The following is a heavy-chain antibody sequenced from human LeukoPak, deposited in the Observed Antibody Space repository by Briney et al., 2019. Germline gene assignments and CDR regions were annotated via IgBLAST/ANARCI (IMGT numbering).Heavy chain of an antibody. Sequence: GGSLRLSCAASGFTFTSYSMNWVRQAPGKGLEWVANIKRERGQEYYVDSVKGRFTISKDSAKNSLYLQMNSLRVEDTAMYYCASLDTAKQPLANHWGQGTLVTVSS. CDR2: IKRERGQE. CDR1: GFTFTSYS. V-gene: IGHV3-7*03. J-gene: IGHJ5*02. CDR3: ASLDTAKQPLANH. D-gene: IGHD5-18*01.